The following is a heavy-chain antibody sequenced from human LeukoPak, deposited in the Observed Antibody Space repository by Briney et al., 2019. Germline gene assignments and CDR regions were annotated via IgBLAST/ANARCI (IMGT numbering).Heavy chain of an antibody. D-gene: IGHD3-9*01. CDR1: GYTFTSYA. V-gene: IGHV1-3*04. CDR3: ARGGRRYFDYFDY. J-gene: IGHJ4*02. CDR2: INTGNGNT. Sequence: ASVRVSCKASGYTFTSYAMHWVRQAPGQRPEWMGWINTGNGNTKYSQKFQGRVTITRDTSASTAYMELSSLRSEDTAVYYCARGGRRYFDYFDYWGQGTLVTVSS.